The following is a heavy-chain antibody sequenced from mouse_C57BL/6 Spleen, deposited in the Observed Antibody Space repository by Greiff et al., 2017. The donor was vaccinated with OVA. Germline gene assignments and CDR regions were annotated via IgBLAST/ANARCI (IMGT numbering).Heavy chain of an antibody. D-gene: IGHD2-5*01. Sequence: EVKVVESEGGLVQPGSSMKLSCTASGFTFSDYYMAWVRQVPEKGLEWVANINYDGSSTYYLDSLKSRFIISRDNAKNILYLQMSSLKSEDTATYYCARGGSNYAYYYAMDYWGQGTSVTVSS. CDR2: INYDGSST. J-gene: IGHJ4*01. CDR3: ARGGSNYAYYYAMDY. V-gene: IGHV5-16*01. CDR1: GFTFSDYY.